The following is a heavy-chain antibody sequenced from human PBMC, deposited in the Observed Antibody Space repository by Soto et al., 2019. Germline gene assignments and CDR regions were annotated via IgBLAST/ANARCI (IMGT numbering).Heavy chain of an antibody. CDR3: ARKGVAFDY. V-gene: IGHV3-48*02. D-gene: IGHD3-3*01. J-gene: IGHJ4*02. CDR2: ISTTSSSI. Sequence: QPGGSLRLSCAASGFTFSSYSMNWVRQAPGKGLEWISYISTTSSSIYYADSVKGRFTISRDNAENSLFLQMNSLRDEDTAVYYCARKGVAFDYWGQGALVTVSS. CDR1: GFTFSSYS.